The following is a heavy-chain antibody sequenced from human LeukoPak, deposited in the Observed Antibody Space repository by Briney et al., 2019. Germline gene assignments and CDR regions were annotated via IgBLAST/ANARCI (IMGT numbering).Heavy chain of an antibody. Sequence: PGGSLRLSCAASGFSVSSNYMTWVRQAPGKGLEWVSAISGSGGSTYYADSVKGRFTISRDNSKNTLYLQMNSLRAEDTAVYYCAKDSSLLGGSYGWDAFDIWGQGTMVTVSS. V-gene: IGHV3-23*01. CDR3: AKDSSLLGGSYGWDAFDI. J-gene: IGHJ3*02. CDR1: GFSVSSNY. D-gene: IGHD1-26*01. CDR2: ISGSGGST.